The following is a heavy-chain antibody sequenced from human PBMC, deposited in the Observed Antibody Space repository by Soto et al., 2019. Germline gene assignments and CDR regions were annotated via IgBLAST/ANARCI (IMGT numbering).Heavy chain of an antibody. J-gene: IGHJ6*02. Sequence: QVQLVQSGAEVKKPGSSVEVSCKASGGTFSSYAISWVRQAPGQGLEWMGGIIPIFGTANYAQKFQGRVTITADESTSTAYMELSSLRSENTAVSYCATSPSMVAARPYYYYGMDVWGQVTTVTVSS. D-gene: IGHD6-6*01. CDR3: ATSPSMVAARPYYYYGMDV. V-gene: IGHV1-69*01. CDR1: GGTFSSYA. CDR2: IIPIFGTA.